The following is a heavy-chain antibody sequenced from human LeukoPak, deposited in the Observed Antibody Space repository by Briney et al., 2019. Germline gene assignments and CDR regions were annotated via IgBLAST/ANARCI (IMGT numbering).Heavy chain of an antibody. J-gene: IGHJ4*02. CDR3: ARRGYCSSTSCYSFDY. CDR1: GFTFSDYY. D-gene: IGHD2-2*01. Sequence: GALRLSYAASGFTFSDYYMSWIRQAPGKGLEGVSYISSSGSTIYYADSVKGRFTISRDNAKNSLYLQMNSLRAEDTAVYYCARRGYCSSTSCYSFDYWGQGTLVTVSS. V-gene: IGHV3-11*01. CDR2: ISSSGSTI.